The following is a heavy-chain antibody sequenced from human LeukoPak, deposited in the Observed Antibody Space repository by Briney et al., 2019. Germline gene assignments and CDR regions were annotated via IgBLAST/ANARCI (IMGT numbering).Heavy chain of an antibody. V-gene: IGHV4-59*12. CDR1: GGSISSYY. D-gene: IGHD1-26*01. CDR3: ARPPYSGGPGWLDP. CDR2: IYYSGST. J-gene: IGHJ5*02. Sequence: SETLSLTCTVSGGSISSYYWSWIRQPPGKGLEWIGYIYYSGSTNYNPSLKSRVTISVDTSKNQFSLILSSVTAADSAVYYCARPPYSGGPGWLDPWGQGTLVTVSS.